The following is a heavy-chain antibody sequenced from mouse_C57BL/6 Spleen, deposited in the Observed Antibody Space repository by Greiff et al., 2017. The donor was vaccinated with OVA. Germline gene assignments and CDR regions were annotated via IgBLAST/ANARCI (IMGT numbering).Heavy chain of an antibody. Sequence: VQLQQSGAELARPGASVKLSCKASGYTFTSYGISWVKQRTGQGLEWIGEIYPGSGNTYYHEKFKGKATLTADKSSSTAYMELRSLPSEDSAVYFCARGDYEGYWGQGTTLTVSS. CDR3: ARGDYEGY. CDR2: IYPGSGNT. CDR1: GYTFTSYG. V-gene: IGHV1-81*01. D-gene: IGHD1-1*01. J-gene: IGHJ2*01.